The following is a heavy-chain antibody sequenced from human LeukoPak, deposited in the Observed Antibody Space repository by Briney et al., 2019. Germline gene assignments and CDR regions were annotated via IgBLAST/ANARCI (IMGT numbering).Heavy chain of an antibody. Sequence: GGSLRLSCAASGFTFSSYSMNWVRQAPGKGLEWVSYISSSSTIYYADSVKGRFTISRDNAKNSLYLQMNSLRAEDTAGYYCARVSRGGYSYGYNFDYWGQGTLVTVSS. J-gene: IGHJ4*02. V-gene: IGHV3-48*01. CDR3: ARVSRGGYSYGYNFDY. CDR1: GFTFSSYS. D-gene: IGHD5-18*01. CDR2: ISSSSTI.